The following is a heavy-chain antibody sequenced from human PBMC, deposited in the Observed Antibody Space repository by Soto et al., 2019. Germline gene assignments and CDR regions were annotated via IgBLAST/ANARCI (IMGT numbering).Heavy chain of an antibody. J-gene: IGHJ3*02. D-gene: IGHD5-12*01. Sequence: SETLSLTCSVSAGSISSYCWSGIRAPAGKGLEWIGRIYRRGSTNDNPSPKRGVTMSVDTSKNQFSLTLSSVTAADTAVSYCATRGGYDIPGDAFDIWGQGPMVTVSS. CDR2: IYRRGST. CDR3: ATRGGYDIPGDAFDI. CDR1: AGSISSYC. V-gene: IGHV4-4*07.